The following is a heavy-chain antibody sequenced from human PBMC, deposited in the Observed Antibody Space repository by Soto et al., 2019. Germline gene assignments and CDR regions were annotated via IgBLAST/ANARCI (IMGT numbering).Heavy chain of an antibody. J-gene: IGHJ5*02. D-gene: IGHD2-2*01. CDR3: AKSFCSSSSCFFVWVDP. Sequence: PGGTLRLTCTASGFTFSNDAMRWFRQAPGKGLEFISLSRGTGIPPRYAESVKGRFSVSRDNSKDTLFLEMNNLRVDDTAIYYCAKSFCSSSSCFFVWVDPWGPGTLVTVSS. V-gene: IGHV3-23*01. CDR1: GFTFSNDA. CDR2: SRGTGIPP.